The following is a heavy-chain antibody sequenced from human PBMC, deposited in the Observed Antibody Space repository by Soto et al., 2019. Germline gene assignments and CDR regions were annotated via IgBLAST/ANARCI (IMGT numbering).Heavy chain of an antibody. CDR2: INHSGST. D-gene: IGHD3-10*01. Sequence: SETLCLTCAVYGGSFSGYYWSLFRPPPGKGLEWIGEINHSGSTNYNPSLKSRVTISVDTSKNQFSLKLSSVTAADTAVYYCARDEKRSGSYYSTFDYWGQGTLVTSPQ. J-gene: IGHJ4*02. CDR1: GGSFSGYY. CDR3: ARDEKRSGSYYSTFDY. V-gene: IGHV4-34*01.